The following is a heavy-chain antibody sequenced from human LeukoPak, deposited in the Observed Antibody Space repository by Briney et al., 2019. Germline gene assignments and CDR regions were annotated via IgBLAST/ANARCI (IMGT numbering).Heavy chain of an antibody. V-gene: IGHV1-69*05. Sequence: ASVKVSCKASGGTFSSYAISWGRQAPGQGLEWMGRIIPIFGTANYAQKFQGRVTITTDESTSTAYMELSSLRSEDTAVYYCATDCGGDCYSVGGWGQGTLVTVSS. CDR3: ATDCGGDCYSVGG. J-gene: IGHJ4*02. CDR1: GGTFSSYA. CDR2: IIPIFGTA. D-gene: IGHD2-21*02.